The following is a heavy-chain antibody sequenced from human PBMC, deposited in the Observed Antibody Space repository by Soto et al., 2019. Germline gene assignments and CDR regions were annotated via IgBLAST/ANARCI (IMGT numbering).Heavy chain of an antibody. J-gene: IGHJ4*01. CDR1: GGSVSSNSAG. D-gene: IGHD1-26*01. Sequence: SQTLSLTGAITGGSVSSNSAGWSWVRQSPSRGLEWLGRTYYRSKWYYEYAVSVRGRITINPDTSKNQYSLQLNSVTPEDTAVYFCARGEQYSGRIFDYWGHGTLVTVSS. V-gene: IGHV6-1*01. CDR3: ARGEQYSGRIFDY. CDR2: TYYRSKWYY.